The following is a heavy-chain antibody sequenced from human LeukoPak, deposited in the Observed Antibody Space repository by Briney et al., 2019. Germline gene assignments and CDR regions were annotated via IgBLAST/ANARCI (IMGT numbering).Heavy chain of an antibody. V-gene: IGHV4-4*07. D-gene: IGHD3-10*01. CDR3: AGYGSATRFFDY. Sequence: SETLSLTCTVSNGSISIYYWSWIRQPAGKGLEWIGRIYTSGSTNYNPSLKSRVTISVDTSKNQFSLKLSSVTAADTAIYFCAGYGSATRFFDYWGQGTLVTVSS. CDR1: NGSISIYY. CDR2: IYTSGST. J-gene: IGHJ4*02.